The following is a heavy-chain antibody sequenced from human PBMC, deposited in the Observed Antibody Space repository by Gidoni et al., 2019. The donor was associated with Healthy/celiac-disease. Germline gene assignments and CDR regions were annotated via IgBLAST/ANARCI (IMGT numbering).Heavy chain of an antibody. Sequence: QVQLVQSGAEVKKPGSSVKVSCKASGGTFSSSALSWVRQAPGQGLEWMGGIIPIFGTANDAQKFQGRVTITADESTSTAYMELSSLRSEDTAVYYCASYCSGGSCENYYYYGMDVWGQGTTVTVSS. CDR2: IIPIFGTA. J-gene: IGHJ6*02. V-gene: IGHV1-69*01. CDR3: ASYCSGGSCENYYYYGMDV. CDR1: GGTFSSSA. D-gene: IGHD2-15*01.